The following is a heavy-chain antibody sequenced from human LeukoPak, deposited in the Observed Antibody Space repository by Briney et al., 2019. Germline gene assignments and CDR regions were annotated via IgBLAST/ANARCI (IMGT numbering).Heavy chain of an antibody. CDR3: ARLWADTAY. CDR1: GYTFTTYS. J-gene: IGHJ4*02. Sequence: GASVKVSCKASGYTFTTYSITWVRQAPGQGLEWMGWIIGANGDTNYAEKFQGRITMTTDSSTSTAYMDLRSLTPDDTGLYYCARLWADTAYWGQGTLVTVSS. D-gene: IGHD1-26*01. V-gene: IGHV1-18*01. CDR2: IIGANGDT.